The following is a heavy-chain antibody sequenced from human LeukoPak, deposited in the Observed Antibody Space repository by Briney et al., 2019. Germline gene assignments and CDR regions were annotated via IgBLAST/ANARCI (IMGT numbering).Heavy chain of an antibody. J-gene: IGHJ6*03. CDR1: GGSLSGYQ. V-gene: IGHV4-34*01. Sequence: SETLSLTCAVYGGSLSGYQWSWIRQPPGKGLVWFGEIKHGGGTNYNPSLKSRVTISADTSKNQLSLRLSSVTAADTAIYYCASERSFMVRGVLKSHYYYYYMDIWGKGTPVTVSS. CDR3: ASERSFMVRGVLKSHYYYYYMDI. D-gene: IGHD3-10*01. CDR2: IKHGGGT.